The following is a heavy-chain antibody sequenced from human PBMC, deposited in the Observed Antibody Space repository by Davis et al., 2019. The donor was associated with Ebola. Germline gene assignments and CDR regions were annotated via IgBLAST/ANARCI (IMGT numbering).Heavy chain of an antibody. CDR3: ARRQMGILTGYYIFDY. CDR2: ISSSSSYI. D-gene: IGHD3-9*01. CDR1: SFPFSSYS. J-gene: IGHJ4*02. V-gene: IGHV3-21*01. Sequence: GESLKTSCAASSFPFSSYSMNWVRQAPGKGLEWVSSISSSSSYIYYADSVKGRFTISRDNAKNSLYLQMNSLRAEDTAVYYCARRQMGILTGYYIFDYWGQGTLVKVSS.